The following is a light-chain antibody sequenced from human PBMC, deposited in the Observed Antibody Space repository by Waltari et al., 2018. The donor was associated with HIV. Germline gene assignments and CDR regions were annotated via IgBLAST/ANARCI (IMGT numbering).Light chain of an antibody. CDR2: ENN. V-gene: IGLV1-51*02. CDR1: RPHIGNNY. CDR3: GTWDSSLSAGG. J-gene: IGLJ2*01. Sequence: QSVLTPPPSASAHPAHKLTIYCSGRRPHIGNNYTSMYQQLPGTAPKLLNYENNKRPSWIPDRFSGSKSGTSATLGITGLQTGDEADYYCGTWDSSLSAGGFGGGTKLTVL.